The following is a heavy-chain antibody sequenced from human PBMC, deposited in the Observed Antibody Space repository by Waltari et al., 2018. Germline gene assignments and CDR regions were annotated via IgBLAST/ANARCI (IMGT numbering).Heavy chain of an antibody. Sequence: QVQLQESGPGLVKPSETLSLTCTVSGGSISSYYWSWIRQPAGEGLEWIGRIYTSGSTKDSPPHKSRVTMAVDTPKTQFSLKRGSGTAADTAVYYCARSQWLVRSWVDPWGQGTLVTVSS. CDR1: GGSISSYY. CDR3: ARSQWLVRSWVDP. D-gene: IGHD6-19*01. CDR2: IYTSGST. V-gene: IGHV4-4*07. J-gene: IGHJ5*02.